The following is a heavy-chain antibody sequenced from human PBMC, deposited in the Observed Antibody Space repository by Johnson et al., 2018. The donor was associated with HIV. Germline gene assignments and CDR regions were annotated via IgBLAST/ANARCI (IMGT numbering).Heavy chain of an antibody. CDR1: GFTFDDYA. V-gene: IGHV3-9*01. D-gene: IGHD7-27*01. J-gene: IGHJ3*02. CDR3: APLGDAFDI. CDR2: ISWNSGSI. Sequence: EVQLVESGGGVVQPGRSLRLSCAASGFTFDDYAMHWVRQVPGKGLEWVSGISWNSGSIDYADSVKGRFSISRDNAKNSLYLQMNSLRAEDTAVYYCAPLGDAFDIWGQGTMVTVSS.